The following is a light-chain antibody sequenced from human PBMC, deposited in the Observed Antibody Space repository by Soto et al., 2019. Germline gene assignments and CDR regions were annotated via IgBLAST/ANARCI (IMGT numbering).Light chain of an antibody. CDR2: GSS. J-gene: IGKJ4*01. CDR1: QSVSSD. CDR3: KQYNNWPLT. Sequence: DTVMTQSPATLSVSPGERVTLSCRASQSVSSDLAWYQQKPDQAPRLLIFGSSTRATGIPARFSGSGSGTEFLLTISSLQSEDFAVYYCKQYNNWPLTFGGGTKVEIK. V-gene: IGKV3-15*01.